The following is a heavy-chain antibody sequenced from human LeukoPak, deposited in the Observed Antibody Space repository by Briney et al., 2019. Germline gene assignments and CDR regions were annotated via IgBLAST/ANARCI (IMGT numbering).Heavy chain of an antibody. J-gene: IGHJ6*03. V-gene: IGHV4-4*07. CDR3: ARSTGFYTTYYIDV. D-gene: IGHD3-22*01. CDR2: IRTDGTT. CDR1: GDSMGNFY. Sequence: SPSETLSLTCXVSGDSMGNFYWSWLRQPAGKGLEWIGRIRTDGTTYANPSFESAVTMSVDTSNNHISLRLSSATAADTAVYYCARSTGFYTTYYIDVWGXGT.